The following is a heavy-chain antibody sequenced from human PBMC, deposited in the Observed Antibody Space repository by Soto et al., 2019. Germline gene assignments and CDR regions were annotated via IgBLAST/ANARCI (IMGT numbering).Heavy chain of an antibody. J-gene: IGHJ2*01. CDR1: GYTFTTYG. CDR3: ARSYSYGSYWYFDL. CDR2: ISVYNGNT. D-gene: IGHD5-18*01. V-gene: IGHV1-18*04. Sequence: ASVKVSCKASGYTFTTYGISWVRQAPGQGLEWMGWISVYNGNTNYAERLQGRVTMTTDTSTSTVYMELWRLRSDDTAMYYCARSYSYGSYWYFDLWGRGTLVTVPS.